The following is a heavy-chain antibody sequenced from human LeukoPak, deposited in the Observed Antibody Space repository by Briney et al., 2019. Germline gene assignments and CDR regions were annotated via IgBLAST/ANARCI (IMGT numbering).Heavy chain of an antibody. Sequence: ASVKVSCKASGYTFTSYGISWVRQAPGQGLEWMGWISAYNGNTNYAQKLQGRVTMTTDTSTSTAYMELRSLRSDDTAVYYCARDLPGGPAEGYFDYWGQGTLVTVSS. D-gene: IGHD2-2*01. CDR3: ARDLPGGPAEGYFDY. CDR2: ISAYNGNT. V-gene: IGHV1-18*01. CDR1: GYTFTSYG. J-gene: IGHJ4*02.